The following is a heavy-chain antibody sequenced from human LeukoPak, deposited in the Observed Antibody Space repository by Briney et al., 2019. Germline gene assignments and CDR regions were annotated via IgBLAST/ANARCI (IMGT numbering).Heavy chain of an antibody. V-gene: IGHV4-59*01. CDR3: ARCSWYGASRLVDY. CDR2: INYSGST. J-gene: IGHJ4*02. D-gene: IGHD4/OR15-4a*01. Sequence: SETLSLTCTVSGGAISSNYWSWIRQPPGKGLEWIGYINYSGSTNYNPSLKSRVTISVDTSKNQFSLKLTSVTAADTAVYYCARCSWYGASRLVDYWGQGTLVTVSS. CDR1: GGAISSNY.